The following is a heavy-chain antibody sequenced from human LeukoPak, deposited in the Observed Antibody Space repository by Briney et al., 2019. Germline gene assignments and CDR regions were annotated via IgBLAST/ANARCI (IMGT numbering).Heavy chain of an antibody. Sequence: GASVKVSCKASGYTFTSYYMHWVRQAPGQGLEWMGIIYPGGGSTNSAQKFQGRVTMTRDMSTNTVYMKLSSLTSEDTAVYYCARTSSGYYAHFDLWGQGTLVTVS. J-gene: IGHJ4*02. CDR3: ARTSSGYYAHFDL. CDR2: IYPGGGST. D-gene: IGHD3-22*01. V-gene: IGHV1-46*01. CDR1: GYTFTSYY.